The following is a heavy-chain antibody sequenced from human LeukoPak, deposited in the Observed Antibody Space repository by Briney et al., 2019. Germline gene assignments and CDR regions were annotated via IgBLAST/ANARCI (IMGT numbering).Heavy chain of an antibody. J-gene: IGHJ6*03. D-gene: IGHD1-1*01. CDR2: IYYSGST. V-gene: IGHV4-39*01. CDR1: GGSISSSSYY. CDR3: ARLAGTTVYYYMDV. Sequence: PSETLSLTCTVSGGSISSSSYYWGWIRQPPGKGLEWIGSIYYSGSTYYNPSLKGRVTISVDTSKNQFSLKLSSVTAADTAVYYCARLAGTTVYYYMDVWGKGTTVTVSS.